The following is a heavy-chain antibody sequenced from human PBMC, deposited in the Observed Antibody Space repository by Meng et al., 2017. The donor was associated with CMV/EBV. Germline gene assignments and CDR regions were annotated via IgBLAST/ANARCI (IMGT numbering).Heavy chain of an antibody. CDR2: IYYSGST. Sequence: SETLSLTCTVSGGSISSYYWSWIRQPPGKGLEWIGYIYYSGSTNYNPSLKSRVTISVDTSKNQFSLKLSSVTAADTAVYYCARGHRYCSSTSCYLYYGMDVWGQGTTVTVSS. CDR1: GGSISSYY. CDR3: ARGHRYCSSTSCYLYYGMDV. D-gene: IGHD2-2*01. J-gene: IGHJ6*02. V-gene: IGHV4-59*12.